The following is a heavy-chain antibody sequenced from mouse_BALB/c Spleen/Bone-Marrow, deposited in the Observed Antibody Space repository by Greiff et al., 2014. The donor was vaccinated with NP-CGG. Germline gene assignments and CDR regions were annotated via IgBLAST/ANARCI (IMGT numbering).Heavy chain of an antibody. Sequence: VQLKESGGGLVQPGGSRKLSCAASGFTFSSFGMHWVRQAPEEGLEWVAYISSGSSTIYYADTVKGRFTISRDNPTNTLFLQMTSLRSEDTAMYYCARSLLRLSYAMDYWGQGTSVTVSS. CDR1: GFTFSSFG. D-gene: IGHD1-2*01. CDR3: ARSLLRLSYAMDY. J-gene: IGHJ4*01. CDR2: ISSGSSTI. V-gene: IGHV5-17*02.